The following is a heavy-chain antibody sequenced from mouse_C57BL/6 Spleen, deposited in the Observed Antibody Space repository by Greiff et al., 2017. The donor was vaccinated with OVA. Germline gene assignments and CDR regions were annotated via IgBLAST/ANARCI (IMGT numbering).Heavy chain of an antibody. Sequence: EVQVVESGEGLVKPGGSLKLSCAASGFTFSSYAMSWVRQTPEKRLEWVAYISSGGDYIYYADTVKGRFTISRDNARNTLYLQMSSLKSEDTAMYYCTRESTKDYGSSYWDFDYWGQGTTLTVSS. D-gene: IGHD1-1*01. V-gene: IGHV5-9-1*02. CDR3: TRESTKDYGSSYWDFDY. J-gene: IGHJ2*01. CDR2: ISSGGDYI. CDR1: GFTFSSYA.